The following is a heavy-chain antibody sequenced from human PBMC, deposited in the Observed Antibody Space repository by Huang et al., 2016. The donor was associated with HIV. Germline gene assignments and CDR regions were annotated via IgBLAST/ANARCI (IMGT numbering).Heavy chain of an antibody. CDR3: TRWGGLLWPYFDY. V-gene: IGHV3-49*03. Sequence: EVQLVESGGGLVQPGRSLRLSCTASGFTFGDYAMSWFRQAPGKGLEWVGFIRSNSYGGTTECAASVKVRFIISRDDSKSIAYLQMSSLKTEDTAVYFCTRWGGLLWPYFDYWGQGTLVTVSS. D-gene: IGHD3-10*01. CDR2: IRSNSYGGTT. CDR1: GFTFGDYA. J-gene: IGHJ4*02.